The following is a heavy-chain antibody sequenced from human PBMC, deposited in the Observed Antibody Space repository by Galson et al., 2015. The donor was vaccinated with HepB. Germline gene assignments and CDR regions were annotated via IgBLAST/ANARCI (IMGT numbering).Heavy chain of an antibody. V-gene: IGHV4-31*03. CDR1: GGSISSGGYY. D-gene: IGHD2-2*01. Sequence: QVQLQESGPGLVKPSQTLSLTCTVSGGSISSGGYYWSWIRQHPGKGLEWIGYIHYSGSTYYNPSLKSRVTISVDTSKNQFSLKLSSVTAADTAVYYCARSFRDIVVVPAARAFDIWGQGTMVTVSS. CDR3: ARSFRDIVVVPAARAFDI. CDR2: IHYSGST. J-gene: IGHJ3*02.